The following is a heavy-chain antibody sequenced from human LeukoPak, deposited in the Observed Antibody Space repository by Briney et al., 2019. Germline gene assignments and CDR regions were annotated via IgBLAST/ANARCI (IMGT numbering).Heavy chain of an antibody. CDR1: GGSFSGYY. D-gene: IGHD6-19*01. CDR2: INHSGST. J-gene: IGHJ4*02. CDR3: ARVGSSGWYEIDY. V-gene: IGHV4-34*01. Sequence: SETLSLTCAVYGGSFSGYYWSWIRQPPGKGLEWIGEINHSGSTNYNPSLKSRVTISVDTSKNHSSLKLSSVTAADTAVYYCARVGSSGWYEIDYWGQGTLVTVSS.